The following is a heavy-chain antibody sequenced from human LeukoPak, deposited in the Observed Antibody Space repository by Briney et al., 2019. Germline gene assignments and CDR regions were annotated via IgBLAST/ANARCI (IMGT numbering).Heavy chain of an antibody. J-gene: IGHJ3*02. V-gene: IGHV1-69*13. D-gene: IGHD3-22*01. CDR1: GGTFSSYA. CDR3: ARAPVAYYDSSGYYRRLDAFDI. Sequence: ASVTVSCTASGGTFSSYAISWVRQAPGQGLEWMGGIIPIFGTANYAQKFQGRVTITADESTSTAYMELSSLRSEDTAVYYCARAPVAYYDSSGYYRRLDAFDIWGQGTMVTVSS. CDR2: IIPIFGTA.